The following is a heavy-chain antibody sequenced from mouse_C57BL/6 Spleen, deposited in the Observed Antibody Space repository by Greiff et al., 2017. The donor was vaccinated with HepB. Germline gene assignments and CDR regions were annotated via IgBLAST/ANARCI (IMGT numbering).Heavy chain of an antibody. CDR3: ARGGIDYDYGVQYYYAMDY. Sequence: VQLQQSGAELVKPGASVKISCKASGYAFSSYWMNWVKQRPGKGLEWIGQIYPGDGDTNYKGKFKGKATLTADKSSSTAYMQLSSLTSEDSAVYYCARGGIDYDYGVQYYYAMDYWGQGTSVTVSS. J-gene: IGHJ4*01. CDR2: IYPGDGDT. V-gene: IGHV1-80*01. D-gene: IGHD2-4*01. CDR1: GYAFSSYW.